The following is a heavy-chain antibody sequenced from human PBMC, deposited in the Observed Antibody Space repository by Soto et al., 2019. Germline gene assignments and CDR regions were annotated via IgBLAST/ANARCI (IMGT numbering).Heavy chain of an antibody. CDR3: AAAPWYYDSSGYPDY. CDR1: GFTFTSSA. J-gene: IGHJ4*02. CDR2: IVVGSGNT. Sequence: ASVKVSCKASGFTFTSSAVQWVRQARSQRLEWIGWIVVGSGNTNYAQNFQERVTITRDLSTSTSHMELLGLRYEDTAVYYGAAAPWYYDSSGYPDYWGQGPLVTVTS. D-gene: IGHD3-22*01. V-gene: IGHV1-58*01.